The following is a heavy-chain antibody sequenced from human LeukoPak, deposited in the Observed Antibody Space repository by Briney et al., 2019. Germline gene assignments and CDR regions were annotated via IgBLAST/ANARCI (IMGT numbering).Heavy chain of an antibody. CDR2: IYYSGST. V-gene: IGHV4-59*01. D-gene: IGHD3-10*01. CDR1: GGSISSYY. Sequence: PSETLSLTCTVSGGSISSYYWSWIRQPPGKGLEWIGYIYYSGSTNYNPSLKSRVTISVDTSKNQFSLKLSSVTAADTAVYYCARDQHPPENYYGSGSEPGYFDYWGQGTLVTVSS. J-gene: IGHJ4*02. CDR3: ARDQHPPENYYGSGSEPGYFDY.